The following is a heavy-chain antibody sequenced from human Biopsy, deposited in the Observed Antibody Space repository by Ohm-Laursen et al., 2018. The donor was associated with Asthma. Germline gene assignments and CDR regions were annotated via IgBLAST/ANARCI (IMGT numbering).Heavy chain of an antibody. D-gene: IGHD3-3*01. CDR2: ISSSSSTI. CDR1: GFTFSSYS. Sequence: SLRLSCAASGFTFSSYSMNWVRQAPGKGLEWVSYISSSSSTIYYADSVKGRFTISRDNAKNSLYLQMNSLRAEGTAVYYCASQSSGPDFWSGYYYFDYWGQGTLVTVSS. CDR3: ASQSSGPDFWSGYYYFDY. V-gene: IGHV3-48*01. J-gene: IGHJ4*02.